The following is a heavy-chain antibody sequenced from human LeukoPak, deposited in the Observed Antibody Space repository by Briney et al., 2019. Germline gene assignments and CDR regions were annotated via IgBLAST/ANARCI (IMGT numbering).Heavy chain of an antibody. D-gene: IGHD5-12*01. CDR3: ARVPRGRGWFDP. V-gene: IGHV4-30-2*01. Sequence: SETLSLTCAVSGGSISSGGYSWSWIRQPPGKGLEWIGYIYHSGSTYYNPSLKSRVTISVDRSKNQFSLKLSSVTAADTAAYYCARVPRGRGWFDPWGQGTLVTVSS. CDR2: IYHSGST. J-gene: IGHJ5*02. CDR1: GGSISSGGYS.